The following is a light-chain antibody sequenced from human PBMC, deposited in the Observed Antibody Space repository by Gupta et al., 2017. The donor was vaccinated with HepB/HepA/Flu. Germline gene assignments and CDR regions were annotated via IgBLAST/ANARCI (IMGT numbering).Light chain of an antibody. CDR1: SLTNYD. Sequence: SSELTQDPAVSVALGQTVRVTCQGDSLTNYDANWYQQKPGQAPVLVIYGKNNRPSGIPDRFSGSTSGNAASLTITGAQAEDEADYYCNSRDSSGDHLVFGGGTKLTVL. CDR3: NSRDSSGDHLV. J-gene: IGLJ2*01. CDR2: GKN. V-gene: IGLV3-19*01.